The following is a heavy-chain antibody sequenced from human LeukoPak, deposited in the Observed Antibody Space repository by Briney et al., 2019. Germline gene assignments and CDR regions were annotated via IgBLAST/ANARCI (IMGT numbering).Heavy chain of an antibody. CDR2: IYTSGST. D-gene: IGHD3-10*02. Sequence: PSETLSLTCTVSGGSISSYYWSWIRQPAGKGLEWIGRIYTSGSTNYNPSLKSRVTISVDTSKNHFSLKLSSVTAADTAVYFCATLLSSSYYFDYWGQGTLVTVSS. J-gene: IGHJ4*02. CDR1: GGSISSYY. CDR3: ATLLSSSYYFDY. V-gene: IGHV4-4*07.